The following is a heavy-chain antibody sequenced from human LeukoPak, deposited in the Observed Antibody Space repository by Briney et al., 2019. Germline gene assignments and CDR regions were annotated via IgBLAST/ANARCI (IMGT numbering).Heavy chain of an antibody. CDR1: GYTLSELS. J-gene: IGHJ3*02. D-gene: IGHD6-13*01. CDR2: FDPEDGET. Sequence: GASVKVSCKVSGYTLSELSMHWVRQAPRKGLEWMGSFDPEDGETIYAQKFQGRVTMTEDTSTDTAYMELSSLRSEDTAVYYCARGIADDAFDIWGQGTMVTVSS. CDR3: ARGIADDAFDI. V-gene: IGHV1-24*01.